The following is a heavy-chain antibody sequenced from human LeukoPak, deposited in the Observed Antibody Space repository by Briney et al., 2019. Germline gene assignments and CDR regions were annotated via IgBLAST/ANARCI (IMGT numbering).Heavy chain of an antibody. CDR3: ARDSPVTLERHFDL. V-gene: IGHV4-31*03. Sequence: PSQTLSFTCTVSGGSISSGGYYWSWIRQHPGKGLEWIGYIYYSGSTYYNPSLKSRVTISVDTSKNQFSLKLSSVTAADTAVYYCARDSPVTLERHFDLWGRGTLVTVSS. CDR2: IYYSGST. D-gene: IGHD4-17*01. J-gene: IGHJ2*01. CDR1: GGSISSGGYY.